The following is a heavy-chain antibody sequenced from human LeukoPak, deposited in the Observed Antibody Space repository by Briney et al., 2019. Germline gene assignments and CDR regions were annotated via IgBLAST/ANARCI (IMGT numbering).Heavy chain of an antibody. CDR1: GFTFSNAW. J-gene: IGHJ6*03. CDR2: IKSKTDGGTT. D-gene: IGHD2-21*02. CDR3: ATVTSLADYYYMDV. Sequence: GGSLRLSCAASGFTFSNAWMSWVRQAPGKGLEWVGRIKSKTDGGTTDYAAPVKGRFTISRDDSKTTLYLQMNSLKTEDTAVYYCATVTSLADYYYMDVWGKGTTVTVSS. V-gene: IGHV3-15*01.